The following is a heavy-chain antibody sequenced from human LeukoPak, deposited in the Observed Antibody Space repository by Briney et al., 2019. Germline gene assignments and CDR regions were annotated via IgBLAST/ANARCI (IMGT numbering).Heavy chain of an antibody. J-gene: IGHJ4*02. V-gene: IGHV3-21*01. CDR1: GFTFSSYS. CDR3: ARGGSEGATKRSGTDY. CDR2: ISSSSSYI. D-gene: IGHD1-26*01. Sequence: GGSLRLSCAASGFTFSSYSMNWVRQAPGKGLEWVSSISSSSSYIYYADSVKGRFTISRDNAKNSLYLQMNSLRAEDTAVYYCARGGSEGATKRSGTDYWGQGTLVTVSS.